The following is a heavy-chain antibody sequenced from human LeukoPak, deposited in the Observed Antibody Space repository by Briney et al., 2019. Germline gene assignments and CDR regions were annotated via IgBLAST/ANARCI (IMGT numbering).Heavy chain of an antibody. CDR2: ISYDGSNK. D-gene: IGHD3-10*01. J-gene: IGHJ3*02. CDR1: GFTFSSYA. CDR3: ARDKEEMVRAPYAFGI. Sequence: GGSLRLSCAASGFTFSSYAMHWVRQAPGKGLEWVAVISYDGSNKYYADSVKGRFTISRDNAKNSLYLQMNSLRAEDTAVYYCARDKEEMVRAPYAFGIWGQGTMVTVSS. V-gene: IGHV3-30-3*01.